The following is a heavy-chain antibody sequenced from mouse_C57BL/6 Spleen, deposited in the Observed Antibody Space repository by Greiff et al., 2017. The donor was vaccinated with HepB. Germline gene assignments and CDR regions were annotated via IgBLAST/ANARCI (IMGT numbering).Heavy chain of an antibody. V-gene: IGHV1-77*01. CDR1: GYTFTDYY. D-gene: IGHD2-3*01. Sequence: QVQLQQSGAELVKPGASVKISCKASGYTFTDYYINWVKQRPGQGLEWIGKIGPGSGSTYYNEKFKGKATLTADKSSSTAYMQLSSLTSEDSAVYFCARSKDGYPFSYYAMDYWGQGTSVAVSS. CDR2: IGPGSGST. CDR3: ARSKDGYPFSYYAMDY. J-gene: IGHJ4*01.